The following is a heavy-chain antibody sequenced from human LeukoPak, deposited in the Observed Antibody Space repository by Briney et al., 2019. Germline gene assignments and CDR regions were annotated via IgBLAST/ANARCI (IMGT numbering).Heavy chain of an antibody. J-gene: IGHJ3*02. CDR1: EFTFSTYA. CDR3: ARPNYYDSSGYLSGVHGAFDI. Sequence: PGGSLRLSCAASEFTFSTYAMHWVRQAPGKGLEWVAVISYDGSNKYYADSVKGRFTISRDNSKNTLYLQMNSLRAEDTAVYYCARPNYYDSSGYLSGVHGAFDIWGQGTMVTVSS. D-gene: IGHD3-22*01. CDR2: ISYDGSNK. V-gene: IGHV3-30-3*01.